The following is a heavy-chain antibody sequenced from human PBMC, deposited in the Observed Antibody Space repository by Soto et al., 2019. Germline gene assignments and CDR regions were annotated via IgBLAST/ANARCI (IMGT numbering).Heavy chain of an antibody. Sequence: SETLSLTCTVSDDFISSYYWNWIRQPAGKGLEWIGRVSTNGATNYNPSLESRVAMSVDTSKNQFSLKLTSVTAADTAVYFCARADYEILTGSYAMDVWGQGTTVTVSS. CDR2: VSTNGAT. J-gene: IGHJ6*02. V-gene: IGHV4-4*07. CDR3: ARADYEILTGSYAMDV. D-gene: IGHD3-9*01. CDR1: DDFISSYY.